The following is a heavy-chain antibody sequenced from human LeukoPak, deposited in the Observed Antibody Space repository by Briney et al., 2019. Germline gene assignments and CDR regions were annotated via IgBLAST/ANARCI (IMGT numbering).Heavy chain of an antibody. J-gene: IGHJ4*02. CDR1: GFTFSNYW. V-gene: IGHV3-7*01. CDR2: IKQDGSEK. Sequence: GGSLRLSCAASGFTFSNYWMSWVRQAPGKGLEWVANIKQDGSEKYYVDSVTGRFTISRDNAKNSLYLQMNSLRDEDTAVYYCARENYYDSSGYGHFDYWGQGTLVTVSS. CDR3: ARENYYDSSGYGHFDY. D-gene: IGHD3-22*01.